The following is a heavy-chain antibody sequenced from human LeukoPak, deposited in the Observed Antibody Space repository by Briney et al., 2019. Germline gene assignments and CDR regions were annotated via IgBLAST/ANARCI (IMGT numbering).Heavy chain of an antibody. CDR2: INPYSGGT. J-gene: IGHJ5*02. CDR3: ARDGQYSSSSDWFDP. Sequence: ASVKVSCKASGYIFTTYYMHWVRQAPGQGLEWMGWINPYSGGTNYAQKFQGRVTMTRDTSISTAYMELSRLISDDTAAYYCARDGQYSSSSDWFDPWGQGTLVTVSS. CDR1: GYIFTTYY. V-gene: IGHV1-2*02. D-gene: IGHD6-13*01.